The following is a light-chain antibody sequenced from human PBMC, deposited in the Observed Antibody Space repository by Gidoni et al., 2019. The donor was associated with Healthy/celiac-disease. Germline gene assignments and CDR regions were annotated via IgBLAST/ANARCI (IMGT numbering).Light chain of an antibody. J-gene: IGKJ4*01. CDR2: AAS. CDR3: QQSYSTPT. Sequence: DIHMTQSPSSLSASVGDRVTITCRASQSISSYLNWYQQKPGKAPKLLIYAASSLQSGVPSRFSGSGAGTDFTLTISSLQPEDFATYYCQQSYSTPTFXGXTKVEIK. V-gene: IGKV1-39*01. CDR1: QSISSY.